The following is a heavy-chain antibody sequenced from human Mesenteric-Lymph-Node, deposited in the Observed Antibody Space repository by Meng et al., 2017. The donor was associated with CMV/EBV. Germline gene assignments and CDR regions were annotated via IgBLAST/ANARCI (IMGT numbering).Heavy chain of an antibody. V-gene: IGHV3-23*03. CDR2: IYGGDSDT. CDR3: ASGGGLETLLGVVTLGRGQTYGR. D-gene: IGHD3-3*01. CDR1: GFTFSIYA. J-gene: IGHJ4*02. Sequence: GESLKISCAASGFTFSIYAMYWVRQAPGKGLEWVSVIYGGDSDTFYADSVKGRFTISRDNSKNPLYLQMTSLGVEDTAVYYCASGGGLETLLGVVTLGRGQTYGRWGQGTWSPSPQ.